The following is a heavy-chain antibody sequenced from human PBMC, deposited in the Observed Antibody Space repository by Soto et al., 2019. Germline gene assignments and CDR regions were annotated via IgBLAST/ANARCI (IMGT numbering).Heavy chain of an antibody. CDR3: AKAPVGTTVTTFDY. J-gene: IGHJ4*02. CDR1: GFTFSSYA. Sequence: GGSLRLSCAASGFTFSSYAMSWVRQAPGKGLEWVSAISGSGGSTYYADSVKGRFTISRGNSKNTLYLQMNSLRAEDTAVYYCAKAPVGTTVTTFDYWGQGTLVTVSS. CDR2: ISGSGGST. V-gene: IGHV3-23*01. D-gene: IGHD4-17*01.